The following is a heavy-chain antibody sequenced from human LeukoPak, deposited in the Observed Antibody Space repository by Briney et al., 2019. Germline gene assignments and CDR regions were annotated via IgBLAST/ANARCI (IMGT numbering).Heavy chain of an antibody. D-gene: IGHD6-13*01. CDR1: GFTLSSYA. CDR3: AKGQYSSSSNWFDP. V-gene: IGHV3-23*01. Sequence: GGSLRLSCAASGFTLSSYAMSWVRQAPGKGLEWVSAISGSGATTYYADSVKGRFTISRDNSKNTLYLQMNSLRADDTAVYYCAKGQYSSSSNWFDPWGQGTLVTVSS. J-gene: IGHJ5*02. CDR2: ISGSGATT.